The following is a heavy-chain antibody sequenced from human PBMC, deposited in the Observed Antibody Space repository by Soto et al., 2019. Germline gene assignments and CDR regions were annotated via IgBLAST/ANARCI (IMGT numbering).Heavy chain of an antibody. V-gene: IGHV3-23*01. J-gene: IGHJ6*02. CDR1: GFTFSRHA. CDR2: ISGGGDSA. CDR3: AKAGGSTWDYGMDV. D-gene: IGHD2-15*01. Sequence: EVQLLESGGGLVQPGGSLRLSCAASGFTFSRHAMSWVRQAPGKGLEWVSAISGGGDSAYHADSVKGRFTISRDNSKNTLFLQMNSLRAEDTALYYCAKAGGSTWDYGMDVWGQGTTVNVSS.